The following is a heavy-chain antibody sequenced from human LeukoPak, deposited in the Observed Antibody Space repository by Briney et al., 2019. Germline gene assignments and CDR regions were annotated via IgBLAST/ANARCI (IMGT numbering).Heavy chain of an antibody. V-gene: IGHV3-30-3*01. CDR1: GFTFSSYA. Sequence: GRSRRLSCAASGFTFSSYAMHWVRHAPGKGLEWVAVISYDGSNKYYADSVKGRFTISRDNPKNTLYLQMNSLRAEDTAVYYCASPRRVVVTHEVDYWGQGTLVTVSS. D-gene: IGHD2-21*02. CDR2: ISYDGSNK. J-gene: IGHJ4*02. CDR3: ASPRRVVVTHEVDY.